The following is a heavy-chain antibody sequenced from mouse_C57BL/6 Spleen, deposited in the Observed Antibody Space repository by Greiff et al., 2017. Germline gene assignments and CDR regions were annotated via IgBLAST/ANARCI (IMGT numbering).Heavy chain of an antibody. CDR2: INPGSGGT. CDR3: ARSITFDY. CDR1: GYAFTNYL. V-gene: IGHV1-54*01. Sequence: QVQLQQSGAELVRPGTSVKVSCKASGYAFTNYLIEWVKQRPGQGLEWIGVINPGSGGTNYNEKFKGKATLTADKSSSTAYMQLSSLTSEDSAVYICARSITFDYWGQGTTLTVSS. J-gene: IGHJ2*01. D-gene: IGHD1-2*01.